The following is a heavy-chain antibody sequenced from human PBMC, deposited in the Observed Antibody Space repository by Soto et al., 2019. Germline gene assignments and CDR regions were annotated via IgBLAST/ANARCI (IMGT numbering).Heavy chain of an antibody. V-gene: IGHV5-51*01. CDR1: GYSFTSYW. J-gene: IGHJ6*01. CDR3: SRSGTVYYYGSGSYYTGYGYYYGMDV. Sequence: GASLKISCNCSGYSFTSYWIGWVRQMPGKGLAWMGIIYPGDSDTRCRPSFRLLVTVSADKAIFTVYLQVSSLTASDTAMYYCSRSGTVYYYGSGSYYTGYGYYYGMDVWGQGTTFIVSS. CDR2: IYPGDSDT. D-gene: IGHD3-10*01.